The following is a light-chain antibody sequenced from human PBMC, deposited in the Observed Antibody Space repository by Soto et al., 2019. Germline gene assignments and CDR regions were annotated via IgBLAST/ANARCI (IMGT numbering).Light chain of an antibody. CDR1: QDISNF. V-gene: IGKV3-11*01. Sequence: EIVLAQSPATLSLSPGERATLSCRASQDISNFLAWYQQRPGQAPRLLIYDASNRATGIPARFSGSGSGTDFTRTIVGLEPEDFAIYYCQQRASWPPFTFGQGNKLEV. CDR2: DAS. J-gene: IGKJ2*01. CDR3: QQRASWPPFT.